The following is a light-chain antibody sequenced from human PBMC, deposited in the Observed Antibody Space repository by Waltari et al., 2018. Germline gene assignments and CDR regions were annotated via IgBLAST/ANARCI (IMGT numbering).Light chain of an antibody. V-gene: IGLV7-43*01. CDR1: TVAVTSGSH. J-gene: IGLJ3*02. Sequence: QTVVTQEPSLTVSPGGTVTLTCASSTVAVTSGSHPNCFQQKPGQAPRALIYGTNNKHSWTPARFSGSLLGDKAALTLSGVQPEDEAEYYCLLYYDDTRVFGGGTKLTVL. CDR3: LLYYDDTRV. CDR2: GTN.